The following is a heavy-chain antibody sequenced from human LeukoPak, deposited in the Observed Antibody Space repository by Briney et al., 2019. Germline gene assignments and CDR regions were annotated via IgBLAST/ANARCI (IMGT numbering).Heavy chain of an antibody. CDR3: AREGYSYGFNNWFDP. J-gene: IGHJ5*02. CDR2: IYYSGST. CDR1: AVSISSTTYY. V-gene: IGHV4-39*07. Sequence: NPSETLSLTCSVSAVSISSTTYYWGWIRQPPGKGLEWIGSIYYSGSTYYNPSLKSRVTISVDTSKNQFSLKLSSVTAADTAVYYCAREGYSYGFNNWFDPWGQGTLVTVSS. D-gene: IGHD5-18*01.